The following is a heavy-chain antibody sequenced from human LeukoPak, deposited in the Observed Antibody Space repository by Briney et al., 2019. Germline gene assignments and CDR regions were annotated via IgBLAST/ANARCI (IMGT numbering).Heavy chain of an antibody. CDR1: GVTFSSHG. CDR2: IGGSGSDT. V-gene: IGHV3-23*01. J-gene: IGHJ6*02. D-gene: IGHD3-3*01. CDR3: AKTLRDLEWLTGELDV. Sequence: GGSLRLSCGVSGVTFSSHGMNWVRQTPGKGLEWVSAIGGSGSDTSYTDSVKGRFTISRDNSKSTLYLQMNSLRAEDTAVYHCAKTLRDLEWLTGELDVWGQGTAVTVSS.